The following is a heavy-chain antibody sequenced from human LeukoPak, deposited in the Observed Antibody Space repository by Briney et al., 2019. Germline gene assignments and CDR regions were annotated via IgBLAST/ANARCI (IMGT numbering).Heavy chain of an antibody. D-gene: IGHD4-17*01. CDR2: INHSGST. Sequence: SETLSLTCAVYGGSFSGYYWSWIRQPPGKGLEWIGEINHSGSTNYNPSLKSRVTISVDTSKNQFSLKLSSVTAADTAVYYCARGRGEGTTASRIWGQGTMVTVSS. V-gene: IGHV4-34*01. CDR1: GGSFSGYY. CDR3: ARGRGEGTTASRI. J-gene: IGHJ3*02.